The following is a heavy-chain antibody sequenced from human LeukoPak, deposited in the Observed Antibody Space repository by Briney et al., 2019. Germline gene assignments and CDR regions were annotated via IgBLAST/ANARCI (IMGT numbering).Heavy chain of an antibody. CDR2: IYYSGSI. J-gene: IGHJ4*02. Sequence: SETLSLTCTVSGASISGYFWSWIRQPPGKGLEWIGYIYYSGSINYNPSLKSRVTISVDTSKNQFSLKLSSVTAADTAVYYCARGYPGCGGDCYSDYWGQGTLVTVSS. D-gene: IGHD2-21*02. V-gene: IGHV4-59*01. CDR3: ARGYPGCGGDCYSDY. CDR1: GASISGYF.